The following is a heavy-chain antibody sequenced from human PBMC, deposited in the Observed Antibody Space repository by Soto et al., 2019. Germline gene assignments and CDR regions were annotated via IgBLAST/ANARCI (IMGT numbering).Heavy chain of an antibody. CDR1: GGSISSGGHY. CDR2: IYYSGST. J-gene: IGHJ1*01. Sequence: SETLSLTCTVSGGSISSGGHYWSWIRQHPGKGLEWIGYIYYSGSTYYNPSLKSRVTISVDTSKNQFSLKLSSVTAADTAVYYCASSIDYYASSGQEARYFQHWGQGTLVTVSS. V-gene: IGHV4-31*03. D-gene: IGHD3-22*01. CDR3: ASSIDYYASSGQEARYFQH.